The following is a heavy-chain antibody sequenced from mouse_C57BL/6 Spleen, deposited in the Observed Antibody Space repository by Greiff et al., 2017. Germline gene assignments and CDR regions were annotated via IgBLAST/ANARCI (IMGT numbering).Heavy chain of an antibody. CDR2: IAPEPGGT. CDR3: TKASTITTVGGFDY. CDR1: GYTFTDYE. Sequence: VQLQQSGAELVRPGASVTLSCKASGYTFTDYELHWVKQTPVHGLEWIGAIAPEPGGTAYTQKFKGKAILTADKSSSTAYMDLRILTSEDSAVYYCTKASTITTVGGFDYWGQGTTLTVSS. D-gene: IGHD1-1*01. V-gene: IGHV1-15*01. J-gene: IGHJ2*01.